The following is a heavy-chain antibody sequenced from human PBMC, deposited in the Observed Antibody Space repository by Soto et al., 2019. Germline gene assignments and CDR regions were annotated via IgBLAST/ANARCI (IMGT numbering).Heavy chain of an antibody. CDR2: INAGNGNT. D-gene: IGHD6-19*01. CDR1: GYTFTKYA. Sequence: QVQLVQSGAEEKKPGASVKVSCKASGYTFTKYAMHWVRQAPGQSLEWMGGINAGNGNTKYLQKFQGRVTINRDTAASTAYMELRSLRSEDTAEYDCAREQWLRLDYWGQGTLVTVSS. CDR3: AREQWLRLDY. V-gene: IGHV1-3*05. J-gene: IGHJ4*02.